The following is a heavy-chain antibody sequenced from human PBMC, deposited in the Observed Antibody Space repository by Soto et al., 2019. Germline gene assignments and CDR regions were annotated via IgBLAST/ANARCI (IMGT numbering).Heavy chain of an antibody. CDR1: GFPFSTYG. CDR3: ARDQTDSGGYSDS. J-gene: IGHJ4*02. Sequence: GGSLRLPCEASGFPFSTYGMHWVRQGPGKGLEGAPIIWNDGNNEYDEGSVKVRITNSRDNSKKTLYLQLRNLRAEDSAVYFCARDQTDSGGYSDSWGQGTLVTVSS. V-gene: IGHV3-33*01. D-gene: IGHD2-15*01. CDR2: IWNDGNNE.